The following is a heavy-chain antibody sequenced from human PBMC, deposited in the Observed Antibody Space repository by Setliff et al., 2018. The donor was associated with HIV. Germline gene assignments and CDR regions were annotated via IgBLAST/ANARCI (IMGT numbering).Heavy chain of an antibody. CDR2: IYYSGST. CDR1: GGSISSSSYY. CDR3: ARLGDNSGYYYYYYMDV. Sequence: SETLSLTCTVSGGSISSSSYYWGWIRQPPGKGLEWIGSIYYSGSTYYNPSLKSRVTISVDTSKNQFSLKLSSVTAADTAVYYCARLGDNSGYYYYYYMDVWGKGTTVTVSS. J-gene: IGHJ6*03. D-gene: IGHD6-19*01. V-gene: IGHV4-39*07.